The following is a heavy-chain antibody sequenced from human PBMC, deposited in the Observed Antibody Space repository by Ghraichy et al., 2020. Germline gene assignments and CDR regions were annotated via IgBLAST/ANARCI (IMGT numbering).Heavy chain of an antibody. D-gene: IGHD4-17*01. V-gene: IGHV4-31*03. CDR2: IYYSGST. J-gene: IGHJ4*02. Sequence: SETLSLTCTVSGGSISSGGYYWSWIRQHPGKGLEWIGYIYYSGSTYYNPSLKSRVTISVDTSKNQFSLKLSSVTAADTAVYYCARDHGDYDYFDYWGQGTLVTVSS. CDR1: GGSISSGGYY. CDR3: ARDHGDYDYFDY.